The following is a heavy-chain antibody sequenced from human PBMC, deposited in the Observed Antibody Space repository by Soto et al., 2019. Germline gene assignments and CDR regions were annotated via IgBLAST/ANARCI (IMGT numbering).Heavy chain of an antibody. CDR1: GFPFSDDY. CDR3: ARDQGYDFWSGYYYYYGMDV. CDR2: IWYDGSNK. J-gene: IGHJ6*02. V-gene: IGHV3-33*08. D-gene: IGHD3-3*01. Sequence: GGSLRLSSASSGFPFSDDYMDWVRQAPGKGLEWVAVIWYDGSNKYYADSVKGRFTISRDNSKNTLYLQMNSLRAEDTAVYYCARDQGYDFWSGYYYYYGMDVWGQGTTVTVSS.